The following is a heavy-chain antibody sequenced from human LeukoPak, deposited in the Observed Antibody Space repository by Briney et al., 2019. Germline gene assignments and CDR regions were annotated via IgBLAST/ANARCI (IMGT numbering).Heavy chain of an antibody. CDR1: GYSISSGYY. D-gene: IGHD7-27*01. CDR3: ARVPASWGFEY. CDR2: IYHSPST. J-gene: IGHJ4*02. Sequence: SETLSLTCSVSGYSISSGYYWGWIRQPPGKGLEWIATIYHSPSTYYNPSLKSRVTISVDTSQNRFSLKVNSVTAADTAVYYCARVPASWGFEYWGQGALVTVSS. V-gene: IGHV4-38-2*02.